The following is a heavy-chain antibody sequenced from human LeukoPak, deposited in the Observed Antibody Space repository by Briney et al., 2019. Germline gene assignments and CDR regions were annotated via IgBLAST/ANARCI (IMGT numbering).Heavy chain of an antibody. J-gene: IGHJ6*02. V-gene: IGHV4-59*01. CDR3: ARAPSLGDSRPGYYYGLDV. Sequence: SETLSLTCTVSGGSMSRYYWSWVRQPPGRGLEWIGYIYYSGGTHYNPSLKRRVTISVDTSKNQFSLRLSSVTAADTAVYFCARAPSLGDSRPGYYYGLDVWGQGTTVTVSS. D-gene: IGHD5-12*01. CDR2: IYYSGGT. CDR1: GGSMSRYY.